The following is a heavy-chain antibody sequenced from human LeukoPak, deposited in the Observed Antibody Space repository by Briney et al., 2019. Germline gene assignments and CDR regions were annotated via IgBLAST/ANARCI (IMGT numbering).Heavy chain of an antibody. D-gene: IGHD3-10*01. V-gene: IGHV4-4*07. J-gene: IGHJ4*02. CDR1: GGSISSYY. CDR2: IYTSGSN. CDR3: ARDHNYYGSGSYHDY. Sequence: SETLSLTCTVSGGSISSYYWSWIRQPAGKGLEWIGRIYTSGSNNYNPSLKSRVNMSVDTSKNQFSLKLSSVTAADPAVYYCARDHNYYGSGSYHDYWGQGTLVTVSS.